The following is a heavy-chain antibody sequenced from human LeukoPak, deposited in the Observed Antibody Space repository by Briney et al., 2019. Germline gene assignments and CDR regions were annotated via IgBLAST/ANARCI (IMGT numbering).Heavy chain of an antibody. J-gene: IGHJ4*02. CDR2: ISDSGGST. CDR3: ATRAVAGRPLDY. D-gene: IGHD6-19*01. Sequence: PGGSLRLSCAASGFTFSTYAMSWVRQAPGKGLEWVSVISDSGGSTYYADFVKGRFTISRDNSKNTLYLQMNSLRAEDTAVYYCATRAVAGRPLDYWGQGTLVTVSS. V-gene: IGHV3-23*01. CDR1: GFTFSTYA.